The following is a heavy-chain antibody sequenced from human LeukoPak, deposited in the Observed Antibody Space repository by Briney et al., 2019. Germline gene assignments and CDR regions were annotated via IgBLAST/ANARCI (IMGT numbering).Heavy chain of an antibody. Sequence: GRSLRLSCAASGFTFNTYGMHWVRQAPGKGLEWVAMIRSDGSNEYYADSVKGRFTISRDNSRNTLYLQMNSLRVEDTAVYYCATDGGYYDVDYWGQGTLVTVSS. CDR2: IRSDGSNE. CDR1: GFTFNTYG. V-gene: IGHV3-33*01. J-gene: IGHJ4*02. CDR3: ATDGGYYDVDY. D-gene: IGHD1-26*01.